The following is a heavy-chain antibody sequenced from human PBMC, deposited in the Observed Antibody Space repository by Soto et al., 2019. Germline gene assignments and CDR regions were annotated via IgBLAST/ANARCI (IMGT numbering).Heavy chain of an antibody. J-gene: IGHJ4*02. CDR1: GGSVSSDGYC. Sequence: QVQLQESGSGLVKPSQTLSLTCAVSGGSVSSDGYCWTWIRQPPGKGLEWIGYIYQSGSTYYNPSLASRVTISVDRYNNQFSLRLTSVTAADTAVYYCVRAPYSSTWAFFDSWGQGALVTVSS. D-gene: IGHD6-13*01. V-gene: IGHV4-30-2*01. CDR2: IYQSGST. CDR3: VRAPYSSTWAFFDS.